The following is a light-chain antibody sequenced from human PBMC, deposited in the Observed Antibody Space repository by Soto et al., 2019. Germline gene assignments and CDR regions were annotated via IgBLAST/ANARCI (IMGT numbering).Light chain of an antibody. V-gene: IGKV1-5*01. CDR1: QSISTW. CDR2: HAS. Sequence: DIQMTQSPSTLSAFVGDRVTITCRASQSISTWLAWYQQKPGKPPKVLIYHASSLESGVPSRFSGSGSGTQLTITITTLQHEDFATYYCHPFNYSPYSFGQGKNLEI. CDR3: HPFNYSPYS. J-gene: IGKJ2*03.